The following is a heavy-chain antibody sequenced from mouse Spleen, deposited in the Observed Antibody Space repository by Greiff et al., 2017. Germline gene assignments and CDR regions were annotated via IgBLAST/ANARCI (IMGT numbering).Heavy chain of an antibody. CDR2: IDPSDSET. J-gene: IGHJ4*01. CDR3: AGGYYGSSYDAMDY. Sequence: VQLQQPGAELVRPGSSVKLSCKASGYTFTSYWMHWVKQRPIQGLEWIGNIDPSDSETHYNQKFKDKATLTVDKSSSTAYMQLSSLTSEDSAVYYCAGGYYGSSYDAMDYWGQGTSVTVSS. V-gene: IGHV1-52*01. D-gene: IGHD1-1*01. CDR1: GYTFTSYW.